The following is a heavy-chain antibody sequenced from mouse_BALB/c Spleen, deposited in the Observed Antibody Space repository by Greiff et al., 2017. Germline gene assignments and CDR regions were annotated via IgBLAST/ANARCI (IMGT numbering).Heavy chain of an antibody. J-gene: IGHJ2*01. CDR3: SKAYGPAFDY. CDR1: GYTFTDYN. CDR2: IYPYNGGT. D-gene: IGHD1-1*02. V-gene: IGHV1S29*02. Sequence: EVQLVESGPELVKPGASVKISCKASGYTFTDYNMNWVKQSHGKSLEWIGCIYPYNGGTGYNQKFKSKATLTVDNSSSTAHMELRSLTSEDSAVYYYSKAYGPAFDYWGQGTTLTVSS.